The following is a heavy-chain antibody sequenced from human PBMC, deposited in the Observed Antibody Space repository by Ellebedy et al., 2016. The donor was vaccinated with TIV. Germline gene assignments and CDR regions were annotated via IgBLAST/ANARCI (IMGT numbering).Heavy chain of an antibody. CDR3: ARHGLSGIPAVDY. J-gene: IGHJ4*02. D-gene: IGHD3-10*01. CDR2: IYYSGTT. V-gene: IGHV4-39*01. Sequence: MPSETLSLTCTVSGGSISSSSYYWGWIRQPPGKGLEWIGSIYYSGTTYYNPSLKSRVTISVDTSKNQFSLKLSSVTAADTAVYYCARHGLSGIPAVDYWGQGTLVTVSS. CDR1: GGSISSSSYY.